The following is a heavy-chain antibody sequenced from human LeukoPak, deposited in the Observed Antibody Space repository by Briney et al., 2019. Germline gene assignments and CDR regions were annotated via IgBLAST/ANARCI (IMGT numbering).Heavy chain of an antibody. CDR1: GFTFDDYA. J-gene: IGHJ6*02. V-gene: IGHV3-9*01. D-gene: IGHD3-9*01. Sequence: GGSLRLSCAASGFTFDDYAMHWVRQAPGKGLEWVSGISWNSGSIGYADSVKGRFTISRDNAKNSLYLQMNSLRAEDTALYYCAKDNGIRYEYGMDVWGQGTTVTVSS. CDR2: ISWNSGSI. CDR3: AKDNGIRYEYGMDV.